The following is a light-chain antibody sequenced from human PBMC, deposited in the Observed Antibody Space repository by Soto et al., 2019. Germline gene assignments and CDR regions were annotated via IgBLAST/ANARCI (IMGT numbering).Light chain of an antibody. V-gene: IGKV1-39*01. CDR1: QSIRRN. Sequence: DIQMTQSPSSLSASVGDRVTITCRASQSIRRNLNWYQQKPGKAPKFLIYAASSLQSGVPSRFSGSGSGKDFTLTISSLQPEDFATYYCQQSYSTPVTFGQGTRLEIK. CDR3: QQSYSTPVT. CDR2: AAS. J-gene: IGKJ5*01.